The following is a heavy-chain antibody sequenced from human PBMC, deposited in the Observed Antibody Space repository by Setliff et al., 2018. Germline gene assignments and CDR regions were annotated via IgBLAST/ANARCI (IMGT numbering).Heavy chain of an antibody. J-gene: IGHJ4*02. CDR3: ARHEFVGGYYGSVTYRHFDY. D-gene: IGHD3-10*01. V-gene: IGHV4-34*01. CDR2: INHSGSS. Sequence: PSETLSLTCAVYGGSFSGYYWTWIRQPPGKGLEWIGEINHSGSSNNNPSLKGRVSISVDTSKKQFYLKLTSVTATDTAVYYCARHEFVGGYYGSVTYRHFDYWGQGILVTVSS. CDR1: GGSFSGYY.